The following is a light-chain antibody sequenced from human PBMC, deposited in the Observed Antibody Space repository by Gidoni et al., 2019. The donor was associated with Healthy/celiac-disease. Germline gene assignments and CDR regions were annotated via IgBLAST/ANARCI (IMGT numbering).Light chain of an antibody. CDR3: QQYYSTPWT. CDR2: WAS. V-gene: IGKV4-1*01. J-gene: IGKJ1*01. CDR1: QSVLYSSNNKNY. Sequence: DIVMTQSPDSLAVSLGERATLNCKSSQSVLYSSNNKNYLAWYQQKPGQPPKLLIDWASTRESGVPDRFSGSGSGTDFTLTISSLQAEDVAVYYCQQYYSTPWTFGQGTKVEIK.